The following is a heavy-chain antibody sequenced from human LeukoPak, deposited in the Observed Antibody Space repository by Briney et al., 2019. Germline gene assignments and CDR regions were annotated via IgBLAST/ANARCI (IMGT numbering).Heavy chain of an antibody. J-gene: IGHJ5*02. V-gene: IGHV3-48*03. D-gene: IGHD2-2*01. CDR1: GFTFSSYE. Sequence: GGSLRLSXAASGFTFSSYEMNWVRQAPGKGLEWVSYISSGGSTMYYADSVKGRFTISRDNAKNSLYLQMNSLKAEDTAVYYCARDRGLSIVPAWGQGTLVTVSS. CDR2: ISSGGSTM. CDR3: ARDRGLSIVPA.